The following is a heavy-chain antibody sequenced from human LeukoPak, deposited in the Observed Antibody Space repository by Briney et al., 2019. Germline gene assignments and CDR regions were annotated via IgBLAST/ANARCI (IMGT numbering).Heavy chain of an antibody. Sequence: GGSLRLSCSASGFTFSSYAMHWVRQAPGKGLEYVSAISSNGGSTYYADSVEGRFTISRDNSKNTLYLQMSSLRAEDTAVYYCVKDLGELAAAGRDPWGQGTLVTVSS. CDR1: GFTFSSYA. CDR2: ISSNGGST. D-gene: IGHD6-13*01. V-gene: IGHV3-64D*06. J-gene: IGHJ5*02. CDR3: VKDLGELAAAGRDP.